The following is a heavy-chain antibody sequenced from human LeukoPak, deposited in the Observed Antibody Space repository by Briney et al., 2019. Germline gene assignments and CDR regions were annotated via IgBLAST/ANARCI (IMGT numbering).Heavy chain of an antibody. V-gene: IGHV3-72*01. CDR3: ARERDYYYGMGV. J-gene: IGHJ6*02. CDR1: GFTFSDHY. CDR2: TRNKAKSYTT. Sequence: GGSLRLSCVASGFTFSDHYMDWVRQAPGKGLEWVGRTRNKAKSYTTEYAASVKGRFTISRDDPKNSLYLQMNSLKTEDTAVYYCARERDYYYGMGVWGQGTTVTVSS.